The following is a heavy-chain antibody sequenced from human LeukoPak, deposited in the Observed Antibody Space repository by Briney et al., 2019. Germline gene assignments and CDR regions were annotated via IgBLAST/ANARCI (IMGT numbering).Heavy chain of an antibody. CDR2: ISWNSGSI. D-gene: IGHD3-10*01. CDR1: GFTFSSYA. V-gene: IGHV3-9*01. Sequence: GGSLRLSCAASGFTFSSYAMHWVRQAPGKGLEWVSGISWNSGSIGYADSVKGRFTISRDNAKNSLYLQMNSLRAEGTALYYCAKDISGSLSPGYYFDYWGQGTLVTVSS. J-gene: IGHJ4*02. CDR3: AKDISGSLSPGYYFDY.